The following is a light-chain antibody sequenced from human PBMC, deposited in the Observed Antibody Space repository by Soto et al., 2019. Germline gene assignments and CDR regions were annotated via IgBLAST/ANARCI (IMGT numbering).Light chain of an antibody. CDR1: QSISTN. V-gene: IGKV3-20*01. CDR2: GAS. CDR3: QQYGSSPPT. Sequence: EIVMTQSPATLSVSPGERATLSCRASQSISTNLAWYHQKPGQAPRLLIYGASSRATGIPDRFSGSGSGTDFTLTISRLEPEDFAVYYCQQYGSSPPTFGPGTKVDIK. J-gene: IGKJ3*01.